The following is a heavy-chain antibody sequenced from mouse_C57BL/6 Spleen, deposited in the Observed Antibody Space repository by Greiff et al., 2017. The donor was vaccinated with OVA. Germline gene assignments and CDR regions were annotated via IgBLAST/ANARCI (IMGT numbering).Heavy chain of an antibody. D-gene: IGHD1-1*01. Sequence: QVQLQQPGAELVKPGASVKLSCKASGYTFTSYWMQWVKQRPGQGLEWIGEIDPSDSYTNYNQKFKGQATLTVDTSSSTAYMQLSSLTSEDSAVYYCARDTDGMAYWGQGTLVTVSA. CDR1: GYTFTSYW. CDR3: ARDTDGMAY. V-gene: IGHV1-50*01. CDR2: IDPSDSYT. J-gene: IGHJ3*01.